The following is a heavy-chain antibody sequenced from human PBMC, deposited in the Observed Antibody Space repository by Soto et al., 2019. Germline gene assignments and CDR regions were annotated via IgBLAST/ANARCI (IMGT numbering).Heavy chain of an antibody. Sequence: QLQLQESGPGLVKPSETLSLTCTVSGISVSTSDYYWGWVRQPPGKGLDWIGNIYYSGSTFYNPSIRSRVTLSVDTSKNQFSLRLNSVTAADTAVYFCAGFVVPASRNSDFDYWGQGTLVTVSS. CDR2: IYYSGST. CDR3: AGFVVPASRNSDFDY. J-gene: IGHJ4*02. V-gene: IGHV4-39*01. CDR1: GISVSTSDYY. D-gene: IGHD2-15*01.